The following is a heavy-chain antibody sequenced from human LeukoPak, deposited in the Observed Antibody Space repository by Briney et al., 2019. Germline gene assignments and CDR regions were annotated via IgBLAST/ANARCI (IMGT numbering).Heavy chain of an antibody. J-gene: IGHJ4*02. CDR3: ATFLTGYFDY. CDR2: ILYRGST. V-gene: IGHV4-59*08. Sequence: SETLSLTCSVSGASLGDYSWSWFRQPPGKRLEWIGNILYRGSTNYDPSFKSRVSLSMDMSKSQFSLKMTSMTAADTAVYYCATFLTGYFDYWGQGELVIVS. D-gene: IGHD2/OR15-2a*01. CDR1: GASLGDYS.